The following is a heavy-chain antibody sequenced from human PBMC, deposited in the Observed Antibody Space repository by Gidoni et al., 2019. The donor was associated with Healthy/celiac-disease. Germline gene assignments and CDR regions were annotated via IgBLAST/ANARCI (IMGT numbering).Heavy chain of an antibody. J-gene: IGHJ4*02. CDR1: GFNFDDYA. V-gene: IGHV3-9*01. CDR3: ARDNRGITVAGLFDY. CDR2: ISWNSGGI. D-gene: IGHD6-19*01. Sequence: EVQLVESGGGVVQPGRSLRLSCAASGFNFDDYAMHWVRQAPGKGLEWVSGISWNSGGIGYADSVKGRFTISRDNAKNSLYLQMNSLRAEDTALYYCARDNRGITVAGLFDYWGQGTLVTVSS.